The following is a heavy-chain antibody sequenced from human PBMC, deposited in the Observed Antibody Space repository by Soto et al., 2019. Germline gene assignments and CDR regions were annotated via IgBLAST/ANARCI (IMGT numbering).Heavy chain of an antibody. CDR1: GFTFRNYA. Sequence: EVQLLESGGGLVQRGGSLRLSCAVSGFTFRNYAMSWVRQAPGKGREWVSAISGSGGRTYYADSVKGRATTSRDNSKNTLFLQMNSLRDEDTAVYYCARGDSYYDFGIECWGQGTVVTVSS. J-gene: IGHJ4*02. CDR3: ARGDSYYDFGIEC. V-gene: IGHV3-23*01. CDR2: ISGSGGRT. D-gene: IGHD3-3*01.